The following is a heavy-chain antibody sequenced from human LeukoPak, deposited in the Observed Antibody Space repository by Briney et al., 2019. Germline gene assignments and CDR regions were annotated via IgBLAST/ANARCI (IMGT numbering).Heavy chain of an antibody. Sequence: PGGSLRLSCKGTEYSFTSYWIGWVRQMPGKGLEWMGIIYPGDSDTRYSPSFQGQVTISADKSISTAYLQWSSLKASGTAMYYCATTSGGGARTSNFDYWGQGTLVTVSS. J-gene: IGHJ4*02. CDR3: ATTSGGGARTSNFDY. D-gene: IGHD1-14*01. CDR2: IYPGDSDT. CDR1: EYSFTSYW. V-gene: IGHV5-51*01.